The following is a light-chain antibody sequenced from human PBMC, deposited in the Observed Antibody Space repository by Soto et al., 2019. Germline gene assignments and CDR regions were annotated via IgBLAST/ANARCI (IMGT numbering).Light chain of an antibody. CDR2: GAS. Sequence: DIQMTQSPSSLSASVGDRVALTCRASQNIGNYLSWYAQKPGKAPKLLIYGASSLQSGVPSRFSGSGSETHFTLTISSLQPEDFATYYCQQSDSIPFTFGQGTKLEMK. CDR3: QQSDSIPFT. V-gene: IGKV1-39*01. J-gene: IGKJ2*01. CDR1: QNIGNY.